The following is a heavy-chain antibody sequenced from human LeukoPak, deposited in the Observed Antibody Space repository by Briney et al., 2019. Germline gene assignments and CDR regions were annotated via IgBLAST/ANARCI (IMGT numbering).Heavy chain of an antibody. J-gene: IGHJ4*02. D-gene: IGHD6-13*01. V-gene: IGHV3-53*01. CDR2: IYGGGST. Sequence: GGSLRLSCAASGLTVSSNFMSWVRQAPGKGLEWVSVIYGGGSTYYADSVKGRFTISRDNAKNSLYLQMNSLRAEDTAVYYCARVPAAVRDYFDYWGQGTLVTVSS. CDR1: GLTVSSNF. CDR3: ARVPAAVRDYFDY.